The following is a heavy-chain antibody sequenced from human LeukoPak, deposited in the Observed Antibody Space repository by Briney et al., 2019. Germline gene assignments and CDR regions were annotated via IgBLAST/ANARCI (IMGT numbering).Heavy chain of an antibody. D-gene: IGHD6-6*01. CDR2: IWYDGSNK. CDR1: GFTFSSYG. J-gene: IGHJ6*03. Sequence: GRSLRLSCAASGFTFSSYGMHWVRQAPGKGLEWVAVIWYDGSNKYYADSVKGRFTISRDNSKNTLYLQMNSLRAEDTAVYYCAKATCSSSSGVSGYYYMDVWGKGTTVTVS. CDR3: AKATCSSSSGVSGYYYMDV. V-gene: IGHV3-33*06.